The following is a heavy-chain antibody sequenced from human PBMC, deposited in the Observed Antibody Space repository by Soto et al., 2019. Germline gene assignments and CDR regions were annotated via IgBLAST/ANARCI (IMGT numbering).Heavy chain of an antibody. CDR3: ARDPPRSVVVPAPMRALFDY. J-gene: IGHJ4*02. V-gene: IGHV1-18*01. CDR2: ISASNGNT. CDR1: GYTFTSYG. Sequence: QFRLVQSGAEVKKPGASLKVSCKASGYTFTSYGISWVRQAHGQGLEWMGWISASNGNTNYAQKLQGRVTMTTDTSTSTGYMEMRSLRSDDTAVYYCARDPPRSVVVPAPMRALFDYWGQGTLVTVSS. D-gene: IGHD2-2*01.